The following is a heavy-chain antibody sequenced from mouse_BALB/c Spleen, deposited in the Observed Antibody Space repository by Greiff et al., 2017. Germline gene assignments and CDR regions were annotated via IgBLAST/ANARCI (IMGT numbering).Heavy chain of an antibody. Sequence: VQLKESGPSLVKPSQTLSLTCSVTGDSITSGYWNWIRKFPGNKLEYMGYISYSGSTYYNPSLKSRISITRDTSKNQYYLQLNSVTTEDTATYYCARGGAFYGNYVEVAYWGQGTLVTVSA. CDR2: ISYSGST. V-gene: IGHV3-8*02. D-gene: IGHD2-1*01. CDR1: GDSITSGY. J-gene: IGHJ3*01. CDR3: ARGGAFYGNYVEVAY.